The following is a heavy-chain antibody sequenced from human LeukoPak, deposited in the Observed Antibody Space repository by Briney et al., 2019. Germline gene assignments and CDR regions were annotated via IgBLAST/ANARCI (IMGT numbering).Heavy chain of an antibody. Sequence: GSLSLSCAASGFTFSNFAMSWVRQPSGKGLEWVSTIRDSGGITDNADSVKGRFTISRDNSKNTLYLQMNSLRAKDTAVYYCAKKLCTGMGYYFDSWGQGTLVTVSS. J-gene: IGHJ4*02. CDR2: IRDSGGIT. D-gene: IGHD3-16*01. CDR1: GFTFSNFA. CDR3: AKKLCTGMGYYFDS. V-gene: IGHV3-23*01.